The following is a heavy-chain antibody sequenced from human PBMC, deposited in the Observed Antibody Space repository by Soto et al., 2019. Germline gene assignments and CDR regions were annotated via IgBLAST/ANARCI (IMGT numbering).Heavy chain of an antibody. Sequence: GGSLRLSCAASGFTFSSYWMHWVRQAPGKGLVWVSRINSDGSSTSYADSVKGRFTISRDNAKNTLYLQMNSLRAEDTAVYYCAVTVQEDYYYYYGMDVWGQGTTVTVSS. CDR3: AVTVQEDYYYYYGMDV. CDR2: INSDGSST. D-gene: IGHD4-4*01. V-gene: IGHV3-74*01. CDR1: GFTFSSYW. J-gene: IGHJ6*02.